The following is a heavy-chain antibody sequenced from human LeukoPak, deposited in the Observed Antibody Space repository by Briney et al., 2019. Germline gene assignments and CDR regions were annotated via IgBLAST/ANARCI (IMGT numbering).Heavy chain of an antibody. Sequence: CLWVRQPAGKGLEWIGYIYYSGSTNYNPSLKSRVTISVDTSKNQFSLKLSSVTAADTAVYYCARDRIAVAGMEYYFDYWGQGTLVTVSS. CDR3: ARDRIAVAGMEYYFDY. CDR2: IYYSGST. J-gene: IGHJ4*02. V-gene: IGHV4-61*10. D-gene: IGHD6-19*01.